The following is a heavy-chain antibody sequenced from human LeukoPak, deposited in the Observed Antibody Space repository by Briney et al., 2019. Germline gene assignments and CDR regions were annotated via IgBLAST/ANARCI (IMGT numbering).Heavy chain of an antibody. D-gene: IGHD2-2*01. J-gene: IGHJ5*02. CDR2: IIPIFGTA. CDR3: ARVFTPRYCSSPSCYWKGWFDP. V-gene: IGHV1-69*13. CDR1: GYTFTSYG. Sequence: GASVKVSCKASGYTFTSYGISWVRQAPGQGLEWMGGIIPIFGTANYAQKFQGRVTITADESASTAYMELSSLRSDDTAVYNCARVFTPRYCSSPSCYWKGWFDPWGQGTLVTVSS.